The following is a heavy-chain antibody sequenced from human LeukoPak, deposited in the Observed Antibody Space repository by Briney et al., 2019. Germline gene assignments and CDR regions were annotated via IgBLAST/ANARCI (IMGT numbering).Heavy chain of an antibody. CDR1: GGSFSGYY. CDR2: INHCGST. D-gene: IGHD2-2*01. V-gene: IGHV4-34*01. Sequence: PSETLSLTCAVYGGSFSGYYWGWIRQPPGKGLEWIGEINHCGSTNYNPSLKSRVTISVDTSKNQFSLKLSSVTAADTAVYYCARLIVVVPAAIRYFDYWGQGTLVTVSS. CDR3: ARLIVVVPAAIRYFDY. J-gene: IGHJ4*02.